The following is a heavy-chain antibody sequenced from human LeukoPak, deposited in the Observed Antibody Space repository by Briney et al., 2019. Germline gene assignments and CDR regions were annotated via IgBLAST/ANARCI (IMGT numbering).Heavy chain of an antibody. CDR1: GYTFTSYA. CDR3: ARGGAAAALYYFDY. D-gene: IGHD6-13*01. V-gene: IGHV1-3*01. CDR2: INAGNGNT. J-gene: IGHJ4*02. Sequence: ASVEVSCKASGYTFTSYAMHWVRQAPGQRLEWMGWINAGNGNTKYSQKFQGRVTITRDTSASTAYMELSSLRSEDTAVYYCARGGAAAALYYFDYWGQGTLVTVSS.